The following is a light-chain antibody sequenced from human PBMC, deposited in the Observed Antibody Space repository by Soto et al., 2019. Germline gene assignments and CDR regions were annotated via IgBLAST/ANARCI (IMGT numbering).Light chain of an antibody. CDR3: SSYAGGNNLGV. Sequence: QSVLTQPPSASGSPGQSVTISCTGTSSDVGGYNYVSWYQQHPGKAPKLMIYEVTKRPSGVPDRFSGSKSGNTASLTVSGLQAEDEADYYCSSYAGGNNLGVFGGGTKVTVL. CDR1: SSDVGGYNY. CDR2: EVT. J-gene: IGLJ3*02. V-gene: IGLV2-8*01.